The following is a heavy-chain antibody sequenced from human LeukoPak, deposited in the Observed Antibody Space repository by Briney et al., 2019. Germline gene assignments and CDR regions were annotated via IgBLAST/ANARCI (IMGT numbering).Heavy chain of an antibody. Sequence: ASVKVCCKASGGTFSRYAISWVRQAPGQGLEWMGGIIPISGTANYAQKFQGRVTITTDESTSTAYMELSSLRSEDTAVYYCARAGHLGYCSSTSCSRSFDYWGQGTLVTVSS. J-gene: IGHJ4*02. CDR3: ARAGHLGYCSSTSCSRSFDY. CDR2: IIPISGTA. D-gene: IGHD2-2*01. CDR1: GGTFSRYA. V-gene: IGHV1-69*05.